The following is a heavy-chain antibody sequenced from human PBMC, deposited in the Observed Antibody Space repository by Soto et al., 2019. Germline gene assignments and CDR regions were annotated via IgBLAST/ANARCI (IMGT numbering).Heavy chain of an antibody. D-gene: IGHD2-15*01. Sequence: QVQLVESGGGVVQPGRSLRLSCAASGFSFSTNGMHWVRQAPGKGLEWVAVISFDGTTRYYADSVKGRFTISRDNSKNTLYLQMNSLSPRDTAVYYCAKGYSSGSLDYWGQGTLVTVSS. J-gene: IGHJ4*02. CDR2: ISFDGTTR. V-gene: IGHV3-30*18. CDR1: GFSFSTNG. CDR3: AKGYSSGSLDY.